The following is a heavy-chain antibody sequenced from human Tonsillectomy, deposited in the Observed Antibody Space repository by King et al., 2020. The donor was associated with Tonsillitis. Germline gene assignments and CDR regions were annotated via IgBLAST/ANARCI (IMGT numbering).Heavy chain of an antibody. CDR1: GGSFSGYY. CDR2: INHSGST. V-gene: IGHV4-34*01. Sequence: VQLQQWGAGLLKPSETLSLTCAVYGGSFSGYYWSWIRQPPGKGLEWIGEINHSGSTNYNPSLKSRVTISVDTSKNQFSLKLSSVTAADTAVYYCARDRVFYYWGQGTLVTVSS. J-gene: IGHJ4*02. D-gene: IGHD3-3*01. CDR3: ARDRVFYY.